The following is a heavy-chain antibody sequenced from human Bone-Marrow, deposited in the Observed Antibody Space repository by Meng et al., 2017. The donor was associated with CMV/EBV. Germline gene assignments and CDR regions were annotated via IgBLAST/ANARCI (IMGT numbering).Heavy chain of an antibody. CDR1: GYTFTSYD. D-gene: IGHD6-19*01. Sequence: ASVMVSCKASGYTFTSYDINWVRQATGQGLEWMGWMNPNSGNTGYAQKFQGRVTITRNTSISTAYMELSSLRSEDTAVYYCARGLVDQWRTKIDYYYYGMDVWGQGTTVTVSS. V-gene: IGHV1-8*03. J-gene: IGHJ6*02. CDR3: ARGLVDQWRTKIDYYYYGMDV. CDR2: MNPNSGNT.